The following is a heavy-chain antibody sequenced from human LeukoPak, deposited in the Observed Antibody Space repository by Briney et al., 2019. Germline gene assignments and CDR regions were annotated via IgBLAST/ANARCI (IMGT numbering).Heavy chain of an antibody. CDR2: IRSKANSYAT. Sequence: PGGSLRLSCAASGFTFSGSAMHWVRQASGKGLEWVGRIRSKANSYATAYAASVKGRFTISRDDSKNTAYLQMNSLKTEDTAVYYCTRHPEDYDSSGYYGEDYFDYWGQGTLVTVSS. CDR3: TRHPEDYDSSGYYGEDYFDY. V-gene: IGHV3-73*01. J-gene: IGHJ4*02. CDR1: GFTFSGSA. D-gene: IGHD3-22*01.